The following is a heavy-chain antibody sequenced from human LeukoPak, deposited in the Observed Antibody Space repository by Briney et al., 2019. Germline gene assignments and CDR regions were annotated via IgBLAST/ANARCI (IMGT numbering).Heavy chain of an antibody. D-gene: IGHD5-24*01. CDR3: ARVDRRWGWLQPNFDY. V-gene: IGHV4-39*07. Sequence: SETLSLTCTVSGGSISSSSYYWGWIRQPPGKGLEWIGSIYYSGSTYYSPSLKSRVTISVDTSKNQFSLKLSSVTTADTAVYYCARVDRRWGWLQPNFDYWGQGTLVTVSS. J-gene: IGHJ4*02. CDR2: IYYSGST. CDR1: GGSISSSSYY.